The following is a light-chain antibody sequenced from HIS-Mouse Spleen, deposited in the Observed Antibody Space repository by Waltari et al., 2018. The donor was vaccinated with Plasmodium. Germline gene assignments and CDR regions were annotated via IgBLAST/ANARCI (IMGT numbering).Light chain of an antibody. J-gene: IGLJ2*01. Sequence: QSALTQPPSASGSPGQSVTISCTGTRRDVGGYNYVSWYQQHPGKAPKLMIYEVSKRPSGFPDRFSGSKSGNTASLTVSGLQAEDEADYYCSSYAGSNNLVFGGGTKLTVL. CDR1: RRDVGGYNY. CDR2: EVS. V-gene: IGLV2-8*01. CDR3: SSYAGSNNLV.